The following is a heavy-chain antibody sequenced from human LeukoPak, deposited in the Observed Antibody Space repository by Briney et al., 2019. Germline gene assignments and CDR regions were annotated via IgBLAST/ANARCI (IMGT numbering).Heavy chain of an antibody. J-gene: IGHJ4*02. CDR3: AKAMVRGVIITNFDY. V-gene: IGHV3-23*01. Sequence: PGGSLRLSCAASGFTFSSYGMSWVRQAPGKGLEWVSAISGSSGSTYYADSVKGRFTISRDNSKNTLYLQMNSLRAEDTAVYYCAKAMVRGVIITNFDYWGQGTLVTVSS. CDR2: ISGSSGST. CDR1: GFTFSSYG. D-gene: IGHD3-10*01.